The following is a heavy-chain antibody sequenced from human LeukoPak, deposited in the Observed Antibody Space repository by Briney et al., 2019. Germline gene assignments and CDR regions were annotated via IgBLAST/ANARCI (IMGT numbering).Heavy chain of an antibody. J-gene: IGHJ4*02. D-gene: IGHD3-10*01. CDR3: GRWGVNAGLDY. CDR1: GFTFSSYS. CDR2: INPHGSEK. V-gene: IGHV3-7*01. Sequence: GGSLRLSCAASGFTFSSYSMNWVRQAPGKGLEWVANINPHGSEKYYVDSVEGRFTVSKDNAKNSVYLQMNSLRVEDTGTYYCGRWGVNAGLDYWGQGTLVTVSS.